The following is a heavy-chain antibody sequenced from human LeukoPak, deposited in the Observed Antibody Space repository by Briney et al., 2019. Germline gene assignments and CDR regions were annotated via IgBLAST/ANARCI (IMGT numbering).Heavy chain of an antibody. V-gene: IGHV1-8*01. CDR3: ATFIGELLPYYFDY. J-gene: IGHJ4*02. D-gene: IGHD1-26*01. CDR2: MNPNSGNT. CDR1: GYTFTSYD. Sequence: GSVKVSCRASGYTFTSYDINWVRQATGQGLEWMGWMNPNSGNTGYAQKFQGRVTMTRNTSISTAYMELSSLRSEDTAVYYCATFIGELLPYYFDYWGQGTLVTVSS.